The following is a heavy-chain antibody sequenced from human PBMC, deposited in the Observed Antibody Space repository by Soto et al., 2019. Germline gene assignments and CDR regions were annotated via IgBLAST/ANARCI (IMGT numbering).Heavy chain of an antibody. D-gene: IGHD2-15*01. CDR2: MNPNSGNT. V-gene: IGHV1-8*01. CDR3: ARGGDCSGGSCYLSYYYYYGMDV. J-gene: IGHJ6*02. Sequence: ASVKVSCKASGYTFTSYDINWVRQATGQGLEWMGWMNPNSGNTGYAQKFQGRVTMTKNTSISTAYMELSSLRSEDTAVYYCARGGDCSGGSCYLSYYYYYGMDVWGQGTTVTVSS. CDR1: GYTFTSYD.